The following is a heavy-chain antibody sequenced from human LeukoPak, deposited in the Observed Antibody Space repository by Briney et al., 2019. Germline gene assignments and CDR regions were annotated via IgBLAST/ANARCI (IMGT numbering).Heavy chain of an antibody. CDR3: ARAVSVTMIVVVTFDY. V-gene: IGHV1-2*02. CDR1: GYTFTGYY. D-gene: IGHD3-22*01. CDR2: INPNSGGT. J-gene: IGHJ4*02. Sequence: ASVKVSCKASGYTFTGYYMHWVRQAPGQGLEWMGWINPNSGGTNYAQKFQGRVTMTRDTSISTAYMELSRLRSDDTAVYYCARAVSVTMIVVVTFDYWGQGTLVTVSS.